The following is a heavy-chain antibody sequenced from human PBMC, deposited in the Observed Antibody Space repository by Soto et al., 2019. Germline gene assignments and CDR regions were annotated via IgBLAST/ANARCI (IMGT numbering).Heavy chain of an antibody. CDR3: ARVPYCSGGSCYSWYYYYGMDV. V-gene: IGHV4-61*01. D-gene: IGHD2-15*01. CDR2: IYYSGST. J-gene: IGHJ6*02. Sequence: QVPLQESGPGLVKPSETLFLTCTVSGGSVSSGCYYWSWIRQPPGKGLEWIGYIYYSGSTNYNPSLKSRVTISVDTSKNQFSLKLSSVTAADTAVYYCARVPYCSGGSCYSWYYYYGMDVWGQGTTVTVSS. CDR1: GGSVSSGCYY.